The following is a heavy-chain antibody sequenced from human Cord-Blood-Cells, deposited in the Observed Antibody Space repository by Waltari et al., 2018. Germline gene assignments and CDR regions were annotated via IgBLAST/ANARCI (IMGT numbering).Heavy chain of an antibody. V-gene: IGHV3-33*01. Sequence: QVQLVESGGGVVQPGRSLRLSCAASGFTFSSHGMHWVRQAPGKGLEWVAVIWYDGSNKYYADSVKGRFTISRDNSKNTLYLQMNSLRAEDTAVYYCARGAGTKKYYFDYWGQGTLVTVSS. CDR3: ARGAGTKKYYFDY. J-gene: IGHJ4*02. CDR2: IWYDGSNK. D-gene: IGHD1-7*01. CDR1: GFTFSSHG.